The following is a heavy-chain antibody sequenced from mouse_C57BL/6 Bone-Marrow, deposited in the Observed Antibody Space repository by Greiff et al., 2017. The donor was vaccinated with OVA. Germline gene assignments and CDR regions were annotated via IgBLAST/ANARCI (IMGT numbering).Heavy chain of an antibody. CDR3: ARGDGNYEFWYFDV. CDR1: GYTFTSYG. J-gene: IGHJ1*03. CDR2: IYPRSGNT. V-gene: IGHV1-81*01. Sequence: VQLQQSGAELARPGASVKLSCKASGYTFTSYGISWVKQRTGQGLEWIGEIYPRSGNTYYNEKFKGKATLTADKSSSTVYMELRSLTSEDSAVYFCARGDGNYEFWYFDVWGTGTTVTVSS. D-gene: IGHD2-1*01.